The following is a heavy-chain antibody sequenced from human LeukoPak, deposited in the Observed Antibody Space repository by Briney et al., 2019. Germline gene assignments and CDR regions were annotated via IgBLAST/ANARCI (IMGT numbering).Heavy chain of an antibody. CDR3: ARETTVTTWFDP. D-gene: IGHD4-17*01. CDR2: IYYSGST. J-gene: IGHJ5*02. CDR1: GGSISSGDYY. V-gene: IGHV4-61*08. Sequence: SETLSLTCTVSGGSISSGDYYWSWIRQPPGKGLEWIGYIYYSGSTYYNPSLKSRVTISVDTSKNQFSLKLSSVTAADTAVYYCARETTVTTWFDPWGQGTLVTVSS.